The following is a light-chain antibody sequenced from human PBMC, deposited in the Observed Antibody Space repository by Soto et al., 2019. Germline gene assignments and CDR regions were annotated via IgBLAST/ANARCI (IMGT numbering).Light chain of an antibody. J-gene: IGKJ1*01. Sequence: APQINKSPSCLSASVGDRVTITFRASQGIRNDLGWYQQKPGKAPKLLIDAASSLQSGVPSRFSGSGSGTDFTLTISSLQPEDFATYYCLQDYNYPETFGQGTKVDIK. CDR1: QGIRND. CDR3: LQDYNYPET. CDR2: AAS. V-gene: IGKV1-6*01.